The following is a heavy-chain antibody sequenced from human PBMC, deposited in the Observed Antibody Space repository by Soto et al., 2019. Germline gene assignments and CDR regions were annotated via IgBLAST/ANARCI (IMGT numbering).Heavy chain of an antibody. CDR1: GFTFSDYY. J-gene: IGHJ6*03. V-gene: IGHV3-11*01. CDR2: ISSSGSTI. D-gene: IGHD2-15*01. Sequence: QVQLVESGGALVKPGGSLRLSCAASGFTFSDYYMSWIRQAPGKGLEWVSYISSSGSTIYYADSVKGRFTISRDNAKNSLYLQMNSLRAEDTAVYSCARTEYHYYCSYMYVWGKGTTVTVSS. CDR3: ARTEYHYYCSYMYV.